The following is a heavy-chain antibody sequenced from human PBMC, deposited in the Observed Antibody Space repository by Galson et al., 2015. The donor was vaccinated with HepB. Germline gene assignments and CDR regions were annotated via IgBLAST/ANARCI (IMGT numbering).Heavy chain of an antibody. V-gene: IGHV4-30-4*07. CDR1: GGSISSGGYS. CDR2: IYYSGST. Sequence: TLSLTCAVSGGSISSGGYSWRWIRQPPGKGLEWIGYIYYSGSTYYNPSLKSRVTISVATSKNQFSLKLSSVTAADTAVYYCASRSYCGGDCFDAVDIWGQGTMVTVSS. D-gene: IGHD2-21*02. J-gene: IGHJ3*02. CDR3: ASRSYCGGDCFDAVDI.